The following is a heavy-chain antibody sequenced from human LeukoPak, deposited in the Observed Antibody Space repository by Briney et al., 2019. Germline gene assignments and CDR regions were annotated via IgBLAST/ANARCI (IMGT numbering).Heavy chain of an antibody. CDR2: ISAYNGNT. J-gene: IGHJ4*02. V-gene: IGHV1-18*01. CDR3: AGAPYYYDSSGVDY. Sequence: ASVKVSCKASGYTFTSYGISWVRQAPGQGLEWMGWISAYNGNTNYAQKLQGRVTMTTDTSTSTAYMELRSLRSDDTAVYYCAGAPYYYDSSGVDYWGQGTLVTVSS. CDR1: GYTFTSYG. D-gene: IGHD3-22*01.